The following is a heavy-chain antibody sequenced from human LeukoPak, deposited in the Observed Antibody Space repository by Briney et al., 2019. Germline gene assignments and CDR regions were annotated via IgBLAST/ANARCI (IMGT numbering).Heavy chain of an antibody. CDR2: ISHSGTT. J-gene: IGHJ4*02. CDR3: VRDIGQLGSEY. Sequence: SENLSLTCVVSGYSISTDYFWGWIRQPPGKGLEWIGTISHSGTTFYKPSLKTPITISLNTSKNQFSLKVNSVIAADTAVYYCVRDIGQLGSEYWGQGTLVTVSS. D-gene: IGHD2-2*01. CDR1: GYSISTDYF. V-gene: IGHV4-38-2*02.